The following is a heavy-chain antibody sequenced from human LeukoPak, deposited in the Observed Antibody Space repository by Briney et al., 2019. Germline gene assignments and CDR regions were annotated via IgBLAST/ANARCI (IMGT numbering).Heavy chain of an antibody. J-gene: IGHJ4*02. CDR1: GGSISSSSYY. V-gene: IGHV3-21*01. D-gene: IGHD6-13*01. Sequence: ETLSLTCTVSGGSISSSSYYWGWVRQAPGKGLEWVSSISSSSSSYIYYADSVKGRFTISRDNAKNSLYLQMNSLRAEDTAVYYCARGGRSSSWPDYWGQGTLVTVSS. CDR3: ARGGRSSSWPDY. CDR2: ISSSSSSYI.